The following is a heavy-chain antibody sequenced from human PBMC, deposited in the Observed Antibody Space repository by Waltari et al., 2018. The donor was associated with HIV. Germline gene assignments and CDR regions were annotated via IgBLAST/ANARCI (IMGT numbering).Heavy chain of an antibody. CDR2: IYYSGST. Sequence: QLQLQESGPGLVKPSETLSLTCTVSGGSISSSSYYWGWIRQPPGKGLEWIGSIYYSGSTYYNPSLKSRVTISVDTSKNQFSLKLSSVTAADTAVYYCASQMYSSWGGDYWGQGTLVTVSS. D-gene: IGHD6-6*01. CDR1: GGSISSSSYY. J-gene: IGHJ4*02. V-gene: IGHV4-39*01. CDR3: ASQMYSSWGGDY.